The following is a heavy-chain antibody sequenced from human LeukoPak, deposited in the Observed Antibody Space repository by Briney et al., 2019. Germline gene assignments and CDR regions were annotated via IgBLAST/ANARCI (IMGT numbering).Heavy chain of an antibody. V-gene: IGHV4-34*01. CDR1: GGSFSGYY. D-gene: IGHD5-18*01. CDR3: ARDTAMVTGSYYYMDV. J-gene: IGHJ6*03. Sequence: PSETLSLTCAVYGGSFSGYYWSWIRQPPGKGLEWIGEINHSGSTNYNPSLKSRVTISVDTSKNQFSLKLSSVTAADTAVYYCARDTAMVTGSYYYMDVWGKGTTVTVSS. CDR2: INHSGST.